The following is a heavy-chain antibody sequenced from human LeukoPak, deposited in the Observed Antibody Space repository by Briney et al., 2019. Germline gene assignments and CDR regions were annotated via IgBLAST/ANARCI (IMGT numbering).Heavy chain of an antibody. J-gene: IGHJ4*02. CDR3: AKDSYITVGEFDS. V-gene: IGHV3-23*01. D-gene: IGHD6-19*01. CDR1: GFTFSTYA. CDR2: ISGSAVNT. Sequence: SGGSLRLSCAASGFTFSTYASSWVRQAPGKGLEWVAGISGSAVNTYYADSVKGRFTISRDNSKNILYLQVYRLRAEDTALYYCAKDSYITVGEFDSWGQGTLVTVSS.